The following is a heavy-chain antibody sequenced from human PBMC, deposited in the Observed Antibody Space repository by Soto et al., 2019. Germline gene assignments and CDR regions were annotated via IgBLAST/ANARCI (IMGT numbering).Heavy chain of an antibody. CDR3: ARWGTTGGLDV. J-gene: IGHJ4*02. Sequence: ESGGGVVQPGTSLRLSCVGSGFTFRSYVIHWVRQAPGKGLEWVALTSYDGSNNFYGDSVKGRFTISRHNSRNTVELQMDSLRFEETALYYCARWGTTGGLDVWGQGNLVSVSS. CDR1: GFTFRSYV. CDR2: TSYDGSNN. V-gene: IGHV3-33*05. D-gene: IGHD3-16*01.